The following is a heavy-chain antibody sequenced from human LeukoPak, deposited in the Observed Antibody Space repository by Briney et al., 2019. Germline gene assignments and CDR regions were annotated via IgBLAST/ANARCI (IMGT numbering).Heavy chain of an antibody. V-gene: IGHV1-46*01. CDR2: INPSGGST. Sequence: ASVKVSCKASGYTFTNYYMHWVRQAPGQGLEWMGVINPSGGSTSYAQRFQGRVTMTRDMSTSTVYMELISLKSEDTALYYCARGVAIAVPRYYFDYWGQGTLVTVSS. J-gene: IGHJ4*02. CDR3: ARGVAIAVPRYYFDY. CDR1: GYTFTNYY. D-gene: IGHD6-19*01.